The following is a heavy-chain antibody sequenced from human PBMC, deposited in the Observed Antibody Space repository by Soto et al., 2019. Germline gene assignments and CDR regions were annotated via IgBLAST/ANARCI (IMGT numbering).Heavy chain of an antibody. J-gene: IGHJ6*02. D-gene: IGHD2-15*01. CDR1: EYTFTNYW. Sequence: PGESLKISCKGSEYTFTNYWIGWVRQMPGKGLEWMGIIYPFDSDTRYIPSFQGQVTISADRSITTAYLQWSSLKASDTAMYYCARLYTPPSKDLDYSSFSLDVWGLGTTVPVYS. V-gene: IGHV5-51*01. CDR2: IYPFDSDT. CDR3: ARLYTPPSKDLDYSSFSLDV.